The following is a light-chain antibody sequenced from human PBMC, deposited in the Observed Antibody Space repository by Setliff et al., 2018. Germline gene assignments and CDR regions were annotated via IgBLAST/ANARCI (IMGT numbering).Light chain of an antibody. J-gene: IGLJ2*01. Sequence: QSVLTQPPSASGTPGQRVTISCSGSSSNIGSNTVNWYQQFPGTAPKLLIYTNNRRPSGVPDRFSGSKSGTSASLAISGFQSDDEADYYCAVWDDNLNGPIFGGGTKVTVL. CDR3: AVWDDNLNGPI. V-gene: IGLV1-44*01. CDR1: SSNIGSNT. CDR2: TNN.